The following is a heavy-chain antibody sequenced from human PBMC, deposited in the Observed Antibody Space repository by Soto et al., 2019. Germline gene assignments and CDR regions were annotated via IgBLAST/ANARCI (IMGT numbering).Heavy chain of an antibody. V-gene: IGHV1-2*04. CDR1: GYTFTGNY. CDR2: INVNRGGT. CDR3: ARGDKLSLYPQLDY. J-gene: IGHJ4*02. Sequence: QVQLVQSGAEVKKPGASVKVSCKASGYTFTGNYMHWVRQAPGQGFEWMGWINVNRGGTKYAQKLQGWVTMTRDTSISTAYMELSRLRSDDTAVYYCARGDKLSLYPQLDYWGQGTLVTVSS. D-gene: IGHD3-16*02.